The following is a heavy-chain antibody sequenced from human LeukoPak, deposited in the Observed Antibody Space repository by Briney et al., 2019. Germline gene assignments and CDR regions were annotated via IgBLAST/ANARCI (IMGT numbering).Heavy chain of an antibody. CDR1: GGSLSGYY. V-gene: IGHV4-34*01. CDR3: ARGGYSDY. CDR2: INHSGST. J-gene: IGHJ4*02. D-gene: IGHD5-12*01. Sequence: PSETLSLTCAVYGGSLSGYYWSWIRQPPGKGLEWMGEINHSGSTNYNPSLKSRVTISVDTSKNQFYLKRSSVTAAYTAVYYCARGGYSDYWGQGTLVTVSS.